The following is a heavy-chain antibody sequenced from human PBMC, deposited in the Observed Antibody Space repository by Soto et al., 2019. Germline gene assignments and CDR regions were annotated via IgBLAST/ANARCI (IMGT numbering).Heavy chain of an antibody. CDR2: INPSGGST. CDR3: ARRGPLWHIHSSGWYGDQRRESPGFDY. V-gene: IGHV1-46*01. CDR1: GYTFTSYY. Sequence: GASVEVSCKASGYTFTSYYMHWVQQAPGQGLEWMGIINPSGGSTSYAQKFQGRVTMTRDTSASTVYMELSSLRSEDTAVYYCARRGPLWHIHSSGWYGDQRRESPGFDYWGQGTLVTVSS. D-gene: IGHD6-19*01. J-gene: IGHJ4*02.